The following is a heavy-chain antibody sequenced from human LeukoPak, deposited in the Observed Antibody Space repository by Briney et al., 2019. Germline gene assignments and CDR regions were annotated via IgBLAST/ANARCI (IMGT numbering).Heavy chain of an antibody. V-gene: IGHV3-30-3*01. Sequence: GGSLRLSCAASGFTFSSYAMHWVRQAPGKGLEWVAVISYDGSNKYYADSVKGRFTISRDNSKITLYLQMNSLRAEDTAVYYCARAGSPRYYYYYGMDVWGQGTTVTVSS. CDR3: ARAGSPRYYYYYGMDV. J-gene: IGHJ6*02. CDR2: ISYDGSNK. CDR1: GFTFSSYA. D-gene: IGHD3-10*01.